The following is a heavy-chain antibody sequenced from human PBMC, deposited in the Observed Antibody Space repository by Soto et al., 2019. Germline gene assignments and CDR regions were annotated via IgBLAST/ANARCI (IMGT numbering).Heavy chain of an antibody. Sequence: QVQLVQSGAEVKKPGSSVKVSCKASGGTVSSYAISWVRQAPGQGLEWMGGIIPIFGTANYAQKFQGRVTITADEAKSSASVEVSRLRSEDTAVYYCARVITIFGVVTKTGWFDPWGQGTLVTVSS. CDR1: GGTVSSYA. CDR3: ARVITIFGVVTKTGWFDP. CDR2: IIPIFGTA. D-gene: IGHD3-3*01. J-gene: IGHJ5*02. V-gene: IGHV1-69*12.